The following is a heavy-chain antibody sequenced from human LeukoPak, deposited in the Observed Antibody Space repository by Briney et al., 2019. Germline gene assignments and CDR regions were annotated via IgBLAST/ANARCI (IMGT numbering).Heavy chain of an antibody. CDR1: GGSISSGGYY. CDR2: IYYSGST. D-gene: IGHD6-19*01. J-gene: IGHJ5*02. CDR3: ARDQGAVAYNWFDP. V-gene: IGHV4-31*03. Sequence: SETLSLTCTVSGGSISSGGYYWSWIRQHPGKGLEWIGYIYYSGSTYYNPSLKSRVTISVDTSKNQFSLKLSSVTAADTAVYYCARDQGAVAYNWFDPWGQGTLVTVSS.